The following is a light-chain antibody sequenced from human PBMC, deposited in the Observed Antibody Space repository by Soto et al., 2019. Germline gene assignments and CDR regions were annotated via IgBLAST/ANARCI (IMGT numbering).Light chain of an antibody. CDR3: QQYNSYSRT. CDR2: DAS. J-gene: IGKJ1*01. Sequence: DLQMTQSPSTLSASVGDRVTITCRASQSISSWLAWYQQKPGKAPKLLIYDASSLESGGPSRFSGSGSGTEFTLTISSLQPDDFATYYCQQYNSYSRTFGQGTKVEIK. CDR1: QSISSW. V-gene: IGKV1-5*01.